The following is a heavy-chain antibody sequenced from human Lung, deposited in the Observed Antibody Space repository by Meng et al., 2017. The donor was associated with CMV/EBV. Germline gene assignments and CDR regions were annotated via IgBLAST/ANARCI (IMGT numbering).Heavy chain of an antibody. CDR1: GDSVSGSDYH. J-gene: IGHJ4*02. D-gene: IGHD3-22*01. CDR3: ARDYKFDTRPFDY. CDR2: IHSSGYT. V-gene: IGHV4-39*07. Sequence: SETLSLTCSVSGDSVSGSDYHWAWIRQPPGKGLECIGSIHSSGYTYSNPSLKSRVAFSLDTSKNQFSLKLSSVTAADTAVYYCARDYKFDTRPFDYWGQGTLVTVSS.